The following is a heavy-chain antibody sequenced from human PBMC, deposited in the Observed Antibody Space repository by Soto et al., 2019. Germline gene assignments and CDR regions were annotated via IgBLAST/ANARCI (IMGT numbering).Heavy chain of an antibody. CDR2: IIPIFGTA. J-gene: IGHJ6*03. V-gene: IGHV1-69*13. D-gene: IGHD6-6*01. CDR3: ARSGEGYSSSSDYYYYYMDV. Sequence: ASVKVSCKASGGTFSSYAISWVRQAPGQGLEWMGGIIPIFGTANYAQKFQGRVTITADESTSTAYMELSSLRSEDTAVYYCARSGEGYSSSSDYYYYYMDVWGKGTTVTVSS. CDR1: GGTFSSYA.